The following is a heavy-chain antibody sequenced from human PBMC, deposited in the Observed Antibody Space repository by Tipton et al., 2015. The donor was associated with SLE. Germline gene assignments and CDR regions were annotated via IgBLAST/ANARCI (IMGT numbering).Heavy chain of an antibody. V-gene: IGHV3-33*06. CDR2: IWYDGSYK. D-gene: IGHD6-13*01. Sequence: SLRLSCAASGFTFNSYSMHWVRQAPGKGLEWVAVIWYDGSYKYYADPVKGRFTISRDNSKNTLYLQMNSLRAEDTAVYYCAKEQLVPDYFDYWGQGTLVTVSS. J-gene: IGHJ4*02. CDR3: AKEQLVPDYFDY. CDR1: GFTFNSYS.